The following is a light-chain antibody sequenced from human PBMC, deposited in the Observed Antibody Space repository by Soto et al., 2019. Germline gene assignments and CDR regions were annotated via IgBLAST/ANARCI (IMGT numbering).Light chain of an antibody. CDR2: RND. V-gene: IGLV1-44*01. CDR3: AAWDGSLNVVL. J-gene: IGLJ2*01. Sequence: QSVLTQPPSASGTPGQRITISCSGSSSNIGSNTVNWYQQLPGTAPKLLIYRNDQRPSGVPDRFSGSKSGTSVSLAISGLQSGDEADYYCAAWDGSLNVVLFGGGTQLTVL. CDR1: SSNIGSNT.